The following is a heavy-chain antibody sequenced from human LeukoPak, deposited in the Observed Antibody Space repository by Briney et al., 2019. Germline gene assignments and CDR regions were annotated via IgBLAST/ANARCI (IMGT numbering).Heavy chain of an antibody. V-gene: IGHV3-23*01. CDR1: GFTVSTYA. CDR3: AKDRTPGYGDYTNYYYGMDV. J-gene: IGHJ6*02. D-gene: IGHD4-17*01. CDR2: IDIGGGTT. Sequence: GGSLRLSCAASGFTVSTYAMSWVRQAPGMGLQLVSAIDIGGGTTYSADSVKGRFTISRDNSKNTLYLQMNSLRAEDTAVYYCAKDRTPGYGDYTNYYYGMDVWGQGTTVTVSS.